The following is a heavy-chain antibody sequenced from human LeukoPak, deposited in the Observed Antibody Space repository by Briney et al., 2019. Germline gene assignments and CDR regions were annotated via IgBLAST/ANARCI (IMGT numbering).Heavy chain of an antibody. J-gene: IGHJ6*02. CDR3: ARGAVPVRGLYYYYYGMDV. V-gene: IGHV4-34*01. CDR2: INHSGST. CDR1: GGSFSGYY. D-gene: IGHD3-10*01. Sequence: KPSETLSLTCAVYGGSFSGYYWSWIRQPPGKGLEWIGEINHSGSTNYNPSLKSRVTISVDTSKNQLSLKLSSVTAADTAVYYCARGAVPVRGLYYYYYGMDVWGQGTTVTVSS.